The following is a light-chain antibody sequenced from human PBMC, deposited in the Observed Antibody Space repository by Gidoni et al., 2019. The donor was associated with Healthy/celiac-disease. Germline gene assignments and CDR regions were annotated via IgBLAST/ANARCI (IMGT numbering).Light chain of an antibody. V-gene: IGKV1-39*01. J-gene: IGKJ2*01. CDR3: QQSYSTLYT. CDR1: QSISSY. Sequence: DIQMTQSPSSLSASVGDRVTITCRASQSISSYLNWYQQKPGKAPKLLIYAASSLQSGVPSRFSGSGSGTDSTLTISSLQPEDFATYYCQQSYSTLYTFGQXTKLEIK. CDR2: AAS.